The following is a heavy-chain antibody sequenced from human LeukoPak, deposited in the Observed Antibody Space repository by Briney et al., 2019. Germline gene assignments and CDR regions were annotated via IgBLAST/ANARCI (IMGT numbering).Heavy chain of an antibody. V-gene: IGHV3-23*01. CDR3: AREGYYGSGSPPSLYFDY. CDR2: ISGSGGST. CDR1: GFTFSSYA. J-gene: IGHJ4*02. Sequence: PGGSLRLSCAASGFTFSSYAMSWVRQAPGKGLEWVSAISGSGGSTYYADPVKGRFTISRDNSRSTLYLQMNSLRPEDTAIYYCAREGYYGSGSPPSLYFDYWGQGTLVTVSS. D-gene: IGHD3-10*01.